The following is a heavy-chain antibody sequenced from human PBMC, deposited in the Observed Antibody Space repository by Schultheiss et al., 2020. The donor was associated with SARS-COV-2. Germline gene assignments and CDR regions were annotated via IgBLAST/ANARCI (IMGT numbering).Heavy chain of an antibody. J-gene: IGHJ6*02. CDR1: GFTFSNAW. Sequence: GGSLRLSCAASGFTFSNAWMNWVRQAPGKGLEWVGRIKSKTDGGTTDYAAPVKGRFTISRDDSKNTLYLQMNSLKTEDTAVYYCARVVGYGNNAGEVGYAMDDWGQGTTVTVSS. CDR3: ARVVGYGNNAGEVGYAMDD. CDR2: IKSKTDGGTT. V-gene: IGHV3-15*07. D-gene: IGHD1/OR15-1a*01.